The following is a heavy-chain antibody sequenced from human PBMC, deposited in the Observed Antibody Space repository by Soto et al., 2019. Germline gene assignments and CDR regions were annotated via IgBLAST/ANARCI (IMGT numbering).Heavy chain of an antibody. CDR3: AKDAPGSGWLSDY. D-gene: IGHD3-22*01. J-gene: IGHJ4*02. V-gene: IGHV3-23*01. Sequence: EVQLLESGGGVIQPGGSLRLSCVASGFTFRMYAMSWVRQAPGKGLEWVSTITGNGGTSYADFVRGRFTISRDNSKNTLYLQMNSLRAEDTAVYYCAKDAPGSGWLSDYWGQGTLVTVSS. CDR2: ITGNGGT. CDR1: GFTFRMYA.